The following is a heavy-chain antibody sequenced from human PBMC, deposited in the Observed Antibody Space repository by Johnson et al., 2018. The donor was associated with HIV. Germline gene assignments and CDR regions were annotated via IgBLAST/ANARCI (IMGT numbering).Heavy chain of an antibody. CDR2: IYSGGGT. CDR3: ASAIPGRSSLDGFDF. CDR1: GFTFDDYA. J-gene: IGHJ3*01. Sequence: VQLVESGGGLVRPGRSLRLSCAASGFTFDDYAMHRVRQAPGKGLEWVSIIYSGGGTYYSDSVKGRFPISRDNSKNTLYLQMNSLRAEDTAAYYCASAIPGRSSLDGFDFWGQGTMVTVSS. D-gene: IGHD2-2*01. V-gene: IGHV3-66*01.